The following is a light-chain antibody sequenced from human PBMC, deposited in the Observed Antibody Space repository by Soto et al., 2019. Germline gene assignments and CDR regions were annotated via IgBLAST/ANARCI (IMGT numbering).Light chain of an antibody. Sequence: DMQMTQSPSTLSASVGDRVTITCRAIQSISSWLAWYQQKPGKAPKLLIYDASSLESGVPSRFSGSGSGTEFTLTISSLQPDDFATYYCQQYNSYSPVLTFGGGTKVDIK. CDR2: DAS. CDR3: QQYNSYSPVLT. CDR1: QSISSW. V-gene: IGKV1-5*01. J-gene: IGKJ4*01.